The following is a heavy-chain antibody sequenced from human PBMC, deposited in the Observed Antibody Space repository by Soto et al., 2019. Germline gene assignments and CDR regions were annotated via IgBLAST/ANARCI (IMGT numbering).Heavy chain of an antibody. CDR1: GGSFSGYY. CDR3: ARGPRGYSYGRLDY. CDR2: INHSGST. Sequence: SETLSLTCAVYGGSFSGYYWSWIRQPPGKGLEWIGEINHSGSTNYNPSLKSRVTISVDTSKNQFSLKLSSVTAADTAVYYCARGPRGYSYGRLDYWGQGTLVTVSS. V-gene: IGHV4-34*01. D-gene: IGHD5-18*01. J-gene: IGHJ4*02.